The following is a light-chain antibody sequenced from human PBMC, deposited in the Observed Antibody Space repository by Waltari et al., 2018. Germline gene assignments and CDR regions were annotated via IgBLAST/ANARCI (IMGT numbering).Light chain of an antibody. CDR3: QSYDSALRNVV. J-gene: IGLJ2*01. CDR2: DNS. V-gene: IGLV1-40*01. Sequence: QSALTQPPSLSGAPGQRVSISCPGNTSNFGAGSHVHWYQQLPGAAPKLLIYDNSNRPSGVPDRFSGSKSGTSASLAITGLQADDEADYYCQSYDSALRNVVFGGGTKLTV. CDR1: TSNFGAGSH.